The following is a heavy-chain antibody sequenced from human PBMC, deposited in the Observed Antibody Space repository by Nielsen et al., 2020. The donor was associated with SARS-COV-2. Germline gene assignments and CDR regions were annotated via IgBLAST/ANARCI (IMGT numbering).Heavy chain of an antibody. Sequence: GESLKISCAASGFIFSDYALHWVRQASGKGLEWIGRIRSKANNHATEYAVSLRGRFVISRDDSKNTTFLQMDSLKTEDTAVYYCTSHYYGAGNWGQGTLVTVSS. J-gene: IGHJ4*02. CDR2: IRSKANNHAT. CDR1: GFIFSDYA. V-gene: IGHV3-73*01. D-gene: IGHD3-10*01. CDR3: TSHYYGAGN.